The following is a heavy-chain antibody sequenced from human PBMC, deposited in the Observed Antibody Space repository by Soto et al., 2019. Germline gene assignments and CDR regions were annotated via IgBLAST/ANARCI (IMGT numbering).Heavy chain of an antibody. Sequence: QVQLQESGPGLVKPSETLSLTCTVSGGSVSSGSYYWSWIRQPPGKGLEWIGYIYYSGSTNYNPSLKSRVTISVDTSKNQFSLKLSSVDAADPAVYYCARWNRRFDYRGQGTLVTVSS. V-gene: IGHV4-61*01. CDR2: IYYSGST. CDR3: ARWNRRFDY. J-gene: IGHJ4*02. CDR1: GGSVSSGSYY. D-gene: IGHD1-1*01.